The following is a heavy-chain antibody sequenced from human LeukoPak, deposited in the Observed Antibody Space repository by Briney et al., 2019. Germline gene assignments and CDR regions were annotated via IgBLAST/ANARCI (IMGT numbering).Heavy chain of an antibody. CDR2: INNDGTVT. CDR1: GFTFSKYW. D-gene: IGHD6-19*01. Sequence: GGSLRLSCAASGFTFSKYWMLWVRQAPGKGLESVSRINNDGTVTTCADSVKGRFTVSRDNTDNTMFLQMNSVRDEDTAVYYCATKQWLAPPPDSWGQGTPVTVSS. CDR3: ATKQWLAPPPDS. V-gene: IGHV3-74*01. J-gene: IGHJ4*02.